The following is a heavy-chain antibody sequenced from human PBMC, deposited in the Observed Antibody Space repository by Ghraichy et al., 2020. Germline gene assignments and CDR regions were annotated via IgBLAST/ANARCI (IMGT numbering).Heavy chain of an antibody. D-gene: IGHD3-22*01. Sequence: GGSLRLSCAASGFTFSSYAMSWVRQAPGKGLEWVSVISGSGGSTYYADSVKGRLTISRDNSKNTLYLQMNSLRAEDTAVYYCAKDGTPGHYDSSGFYEPFGYWGQGTLVTVSS. J-gene: IGHJ4*02. CDR1: GFTFSSYA. V-gene: IGHV3-23*01. CDR2: ISGSGGST. CDR3: AKDGTPGHYDSSGFYEPFGY.